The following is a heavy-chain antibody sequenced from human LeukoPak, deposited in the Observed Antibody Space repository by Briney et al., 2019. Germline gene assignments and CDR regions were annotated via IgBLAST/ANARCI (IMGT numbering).Heavy chain of an antibody. CDR3: ARIYYNSSGPIAGNY. Sequence: ASVTVSCKASGYTFTVYYMHWVRQAPGQGLEWMGWINPNSGGTNYAQKFQGRVTMTRDTSISTAYMELSRLRSDDTAVYYCARIYYNSSGPIAGNYWGQGTLVTVSS. CDR2: INPNSGGT. D-gene: IGHD3-22*01. J-gene: IGHJ4*02. V-gene: IGHV1-2*02. CDR1: GYTFTVYY.